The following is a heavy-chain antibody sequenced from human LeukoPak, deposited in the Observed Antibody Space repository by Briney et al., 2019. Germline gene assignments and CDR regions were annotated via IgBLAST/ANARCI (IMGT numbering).Heavy chain of an antibody. CDR2: ISGDGGST. D-gene: IGHD6-13*01. J-gene: IGHJ4*02. Sequence: GGSLRLSCAASGFSFDTYAMTWVRQAPGKGLEGVSGISGDGGSTYYAVSVKGRFTISRDNSKNTLYLQMNGLRPEDTAVYYCTLGSLYSSNWYGDYWGQGTLVTVSS. CDR1: GFSFDTYA. CDR3: TLGSLYSSNWYGDY. V-gene: IGHV3-23*01.